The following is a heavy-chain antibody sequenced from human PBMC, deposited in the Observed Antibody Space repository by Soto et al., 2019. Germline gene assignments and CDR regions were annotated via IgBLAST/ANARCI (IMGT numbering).Heavy chain of an antibody. J-gene: IGHJ4*02. CDR2: ISHSGST. V-gene: IGHV4-30-2*01. D-gene: IGHD6-19*01. Sequence: QLQLQESGSGLVKPSQNLSLTCAVSGDSISSCGYSWSWIRPPPGKGLEWIGYISHSGSTYYNPSLESRGPISVDRSKIQLSLKLSSVSAADTAVYYCARGGLLPNYWGQGTLVTVSS. CDR3: ARGGLLPNY. CDR1: GDSISSCGYS.